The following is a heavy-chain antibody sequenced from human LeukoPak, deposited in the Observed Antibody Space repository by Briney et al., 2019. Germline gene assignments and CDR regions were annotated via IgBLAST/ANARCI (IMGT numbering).Heavy chain of an antibody. Sequence: ASVKVSCKASGGTFSSYAISWVRQAPGQRLEWMGWINAGNGNTKYSQEFQGRVTMTRNTSISTAYMELSSLRSEDTAVYYCARDAHAYYYYYYMDVWGKGTTVTISS. CDR2: INAGNGNT. V-gene: IGHV1-3*03. CDR1: GGTFSSYA. J-gene: IGHJ6*03. CDR3: ARDAHAYYYYYYMDV.